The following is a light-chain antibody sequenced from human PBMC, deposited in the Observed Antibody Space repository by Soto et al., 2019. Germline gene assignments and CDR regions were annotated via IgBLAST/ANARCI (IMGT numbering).Light chain of an antibody. Sequence: VVMTQSPATLSVSPGERATLSCRASQSVRSHLAWYQQKPGQPPRLLIYGTSIRATGIPDRFSGSGSGTDFTLTISSLEPEDSAVYYCQQRHMWPITFGQGTRLEIK. CDR1: QSVRSH. CDR2: GTS. J-gene: IGKJ5*01. V-gene: IGKV3-11*01. CDR3: QQRHMWPIT.